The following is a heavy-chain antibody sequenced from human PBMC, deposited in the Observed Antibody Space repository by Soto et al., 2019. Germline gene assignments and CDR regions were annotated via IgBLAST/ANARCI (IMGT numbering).Heavy chain of an antibody. V-gene: IGHV1-58*01. CDR3: AAELYSGGSCCSFDI. CDR2: IIVGSGKT. D-gene: IGHD2-15*01. J-gene: IGHJ3*02. Sequence: QMQVVQSGPEVKTPGTSVKVSCKTSGFTFTSSAVQWVRQARGQRLEWIGWIIVGSGKTNYEQNLQERINITRDMSTSTSYMELSSLRSEDSAVYYCAAELYSGGSCCSFDIWGQGTAVTVSS. CDR1: GFTFTSSA.